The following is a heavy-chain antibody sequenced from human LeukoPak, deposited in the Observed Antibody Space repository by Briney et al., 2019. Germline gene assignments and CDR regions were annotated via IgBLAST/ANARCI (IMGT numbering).Heavy chain of an antibody. V-gene: IGHV3-23*01. J-gene: IGHJ4*01. CDR2: ISGSGGST. Sequence: PGRTLRLSCAACGFTFSSCAMSWVSRAPGKGLESVSAISGSGGSTYYADSVKGRFTIPSDNSKNTLYLQMNSLRAEDTAVYYCACVGGSYRTGYWGQGTLVTVSS. CDR3: ACVGGSYRTGY. CDR1: GFTFSSCA. D-gene: IGHD1-26*01.